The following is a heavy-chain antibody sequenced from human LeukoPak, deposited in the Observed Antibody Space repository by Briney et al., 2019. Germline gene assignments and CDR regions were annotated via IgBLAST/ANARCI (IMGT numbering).Heavy chain of an antibody. CDR1: GFTFSDTW. J-gene: IGHJ4*01. D-gene: IGHD1-26*01. V-gene: IGHV3-74*01. Sequence: GGSLRLSCAASGFTFSDTWMHWVRQAPGEGLVWVSRIRSDGSDTRYAESVKGRFTISRDNAKKSLYLQMNSLRVEDTGVYYCASWGEGALDNWGQGTLVTVSS. CDR3: ASWGEGALDN. CDR2: IRSDGSDT.